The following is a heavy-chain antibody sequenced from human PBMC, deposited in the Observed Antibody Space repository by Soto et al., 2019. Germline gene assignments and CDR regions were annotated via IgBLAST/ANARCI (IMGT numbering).Heavy chain of an antibody. J-gene: IGHJ6*02. CDR1: GYSISSSNW. Sequence: PSETLSLTCAVSGYSISSSNWWGWIRQPPGKGLEWIGYIYYSGSTYYNPSLKSRVTMSVDTSKNQFSLKLSSVTAVDTAVYYCARILMAPSGLIRGMDVWGQGTTVTVSS. CDR2: IYYSGST. CDR3: ARILMAPSGLIRGMDV. D-gene: IGHD3-10*01. V-gene: IGHV4-28*01.